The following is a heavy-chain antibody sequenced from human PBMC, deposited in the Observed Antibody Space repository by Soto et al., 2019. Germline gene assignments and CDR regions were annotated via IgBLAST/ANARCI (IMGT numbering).Heavy chain of an antibody. CDR1: GFTFSDYA. J-gene: IGHJ5*02. CDR3: TRSPDADCDAGSCRNWFDP. CDR2: IKTKPNNYAT. V-gene: IGHV3-73*01. Sequence: EVQLVESGGGLVQPGGSLKLSCAASGFTFSDYAMHWVRQASGKGLEWVGRIKTKPNNYATAYGASVQGRFTISRDDSKSTAYLQMNSLKTENTALYYWTRSPDADCDAGSCRNWFDPLGQVMLVSDCS. D-gene: IGHD2-15*01.